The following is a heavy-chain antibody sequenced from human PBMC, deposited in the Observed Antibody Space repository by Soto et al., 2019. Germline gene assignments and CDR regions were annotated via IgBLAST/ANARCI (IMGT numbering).Heavy chain of an antibody. CDR3: ARVSTTAAGPTDH. CDR1: GSSISSRNW. J-gene: IGHJ4*02. V-gene: IGHV4-28*05. D-gene: IGHD6-13*01. CDR2: IYDSGNI. Sequence: QVQLQESGPGLVKPSDTLSLTCAVSGSSISSRNWWGWIRQPPGKGLEWIGHIYDSGNIYLNPSLKSRVXXSXDXXKNQFSLRLNAVTAVDTAVYYCARVSTTAAGPTDHWGQGTLVTVSS.